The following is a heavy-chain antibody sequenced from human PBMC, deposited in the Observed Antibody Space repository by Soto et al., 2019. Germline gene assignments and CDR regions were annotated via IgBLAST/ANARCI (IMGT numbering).Heavy chain of an antibody. CDR2: IYYSGST. CDR3: ARGRMFGDHGLGIDY. D-gene: IGHD3-10*01. Sequence: QVQLQESGPGLVKPSQTLSVICTVSGGSISSGDYYWSWIRQHPGKGLEWSAYIYYSGSTYYNPSLRSRVTISVDTSKNQFSRKLSSVTAADTAVYYCARGRMFGDHGLGIDYWGQGTLVTVSS. J-gene: IGHJ4*02. CDR1: GGSISSGDYY. V-gene: IGHV4-31*03.